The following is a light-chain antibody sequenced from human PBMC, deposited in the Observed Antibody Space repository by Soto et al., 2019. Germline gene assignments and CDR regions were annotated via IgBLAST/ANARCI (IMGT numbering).Light chain of an antibody. CDR1: SSNIGAGYD. Sequence: QSVLTQPPSVSGAPGQRVTISCTGSSSNIGAGYDVHWYQQLPGTAPKLLIYGDHNRPSGVPGRFSGSKSGASGSLAISGLQTEDEADYYCASWDDSRNGWVFGGGTKLTVL. J-gene: IGLJ3*02. CDR2: GDH. CDR3: ASWDDSRNGWV. V-gene: IGLV1-40*01.